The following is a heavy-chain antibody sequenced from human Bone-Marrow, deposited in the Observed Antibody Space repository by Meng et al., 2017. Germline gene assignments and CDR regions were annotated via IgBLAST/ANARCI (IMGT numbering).Heavy chain of an antibody. CDR3: ATASRNYYDSSGYSFDP. J-gene: IGHJ5*02. D-gene: IGHD3-22*01. V-gene: IGHV1-24*01. CDR1: GYTLTELY. Sequence: ASVKVSCKVSGYTLTELYMHWVRQAPGKGLEWMGGFDPEDGETIYAQKFQGRVTMTEDTSTDTAYMELSSLRSEDTAVYYCATASRNYYDSSGYSFDPWGQGTLVTVSS. CDR2: FDPEDGET.